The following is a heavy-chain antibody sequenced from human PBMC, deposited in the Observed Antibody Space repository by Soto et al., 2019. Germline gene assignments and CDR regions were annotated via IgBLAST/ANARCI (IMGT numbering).Heavy chain of an antibody. D-gene: IGHD3-10*01. CDR3: ARGPGGFGEFSLDY. J-gene: IGHJ4*02. V-gene: IGHV4-4*07. CDR1: GGTIVTYY. Sequence: CTVAGGTIVTYYGSCIMQPAGKGLEWIGRIYSGGSTNYNPSLRSRVTVSVDMSKNQFSLKLSSVTAADTAVYYCARGPGGFGEFSLDYWGQGTLVTVCS. CDR2: IYSGGST.